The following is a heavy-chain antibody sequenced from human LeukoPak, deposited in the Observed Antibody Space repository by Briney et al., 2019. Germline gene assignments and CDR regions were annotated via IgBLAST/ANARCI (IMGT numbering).Heavy chain of an antibody. CDR1: GGSFSGYY. CDR3: ARGWEQLPDAFDI. Sequence: PSETLSLTCAVYGGSFSGYYWSWIRQPPGKGLEWIGEINHSGSTNYNPSLKSRVTISVDTSKNQFSLKLSSVIAADTAVYYCARGWEQLPDAFDIWGQGTMVTVSS. J-gene: IGHJ3*02. V-gene: IGHV4-34*01. D-gene: IGHD1-26*01. CDR2: INHSGST.